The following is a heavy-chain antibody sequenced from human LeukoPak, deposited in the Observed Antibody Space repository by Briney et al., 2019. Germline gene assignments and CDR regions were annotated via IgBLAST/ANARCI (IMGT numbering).Heavy chain of an antibody. Sequence: AGSLRLSCAASGFTFSGYAIHWVRQAPGKGLEWVAVIWYDGSEKYYADSVKGRFTISRDNPENTLYLQMDSLRVEDTAVYYCAKDDNQYYDFRSGYHEDYYMDVWGRGTTVTVTS. CDR1: GFTFSGYA. V-gene: IGHV3-33*06. CDR2: IWYDGSEK. D-gene: IGHD3-3*01. CDR3: AKDDNQYYDFRSGYHEDYYMDV. J-gene: IGHJ6*03.